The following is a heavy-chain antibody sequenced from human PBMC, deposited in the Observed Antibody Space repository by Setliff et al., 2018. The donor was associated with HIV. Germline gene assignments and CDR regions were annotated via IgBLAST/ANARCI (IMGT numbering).Heavy chain of an antibody. CDR3: ARQYRDYDSSGYSEVFGTVDY. V-gene: IGHV4-61*02. D-gene: IGHD3-22*01. Sequence: PSETLSLTCTVSGGSISSGSYFWTWIRQPAGKGLEWIGRIYTSGSTNYNPSLKSRVTISVDTSKNQFSLKLTSVTASDTAVYYCARQYRDYDSSGYSEVFGTVDYWGQGTLVTVSS. CDR1: GGSISSGSYF. CDR2: IYTSGST. J-gene: IGHJ4*02.